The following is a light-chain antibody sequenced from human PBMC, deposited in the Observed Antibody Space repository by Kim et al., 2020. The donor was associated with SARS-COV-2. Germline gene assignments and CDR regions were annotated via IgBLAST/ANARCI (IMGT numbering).Light chain of an antibody. CDR1: SSNIGAGYD. V-gene: IGLV1-40*01. J-gene: IGLJ3*02. CDR2: RDV. CDR3: QSYDTRVSGSV. Sequence: QSVLAQPSSVSGAPGQKVSISCTGSSSNIGAGYDVHWYKQLPGTAPKVFIYRDVKRPSGVPDRFSGSRSGPLASLVISGLQVDDEGDYYCQSYDTRVSGSVFGGGTRLTVL.